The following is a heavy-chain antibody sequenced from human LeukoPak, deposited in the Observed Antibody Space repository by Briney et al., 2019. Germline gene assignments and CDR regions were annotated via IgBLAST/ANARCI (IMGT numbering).Heavy chain of an antibody. Sequence: GGSLRLSCAASGFTFSSYWMSWVRQAPGKGLEWVAFIRYDGSNKYYADSVKGRFTISRDNSKNTLYLHVNSLRPEDTAVYYCARDRGMATMTGYYYYMDVWGKGTTVTISS. CDR2: IRYDGSNK. CDR1: GFTFSSYW. CDR3: ARDRGMATMTGYYYYMDV. V-gene: IGHV3-30*02. D-gene: IGHD5-24*01. J-gene: IGHJ6*03.